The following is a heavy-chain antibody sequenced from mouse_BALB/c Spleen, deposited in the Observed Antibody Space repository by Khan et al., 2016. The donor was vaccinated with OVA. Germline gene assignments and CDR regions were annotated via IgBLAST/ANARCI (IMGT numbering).Heavy chain of an antibody. CDR3: ARLVDI. V-gene: IGHV2-9*02. CDR1: GFSFTSYG. Sequence: QVQLKESGPGLVAPSQSLSITCTVSGFSFTSYGVHWVRQPPGKGLEWLGVLWAGGSTNYNSALMSRLSLSNDTSKSQVFFKMYSLQADDTAMYYCARLVDIWGQGTTLTVSS. D-gene: IGHD1-3*01. CDR2: LWAGGST. J-gene: IGHJ2*01.